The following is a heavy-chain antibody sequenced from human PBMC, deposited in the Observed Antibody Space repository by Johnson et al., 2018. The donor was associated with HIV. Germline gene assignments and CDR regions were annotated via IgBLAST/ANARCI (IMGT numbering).Heavy chain of an antibody. CDR3: ARMGGYVVVDAFDI. CDR1: GFTFDDYA. CDR2: ISWNGGNR. D-gene: IGHD5-12*01. Sequence: VQLVESGGGLVQPGRSLRLSCAASGFTFDDYAMHWVRQAPGKGLEWVSGISWNGGNRGYADSVKGRFTISRDNAKNTLYLQMNSLRAEDMTVYYCARMGGYVVVDAFDIWGQGTMVTVSS. J-gene: IGHJ3*02. V-gene: IGHV3-9*03.